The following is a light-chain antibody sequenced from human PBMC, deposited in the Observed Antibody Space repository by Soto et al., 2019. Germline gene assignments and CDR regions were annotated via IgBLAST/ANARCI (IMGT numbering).Light chain of an antibody. CDR2: GAS. Sequence: EVVLTQSPATLSLSPGDRAALSCKASQSVHNYLAWYQQKPGQAPRLLIYGASNRAAGIPARFSGSGSGTDFTLTINSLEPEDFAVYYCQQYGSSPKTFGQGTKVDIK. CDR3: QQYGSSPKT. V-gene: IGKV3-20*01. J-gene: IGKJ1*01. CDR1: QSVHNY.